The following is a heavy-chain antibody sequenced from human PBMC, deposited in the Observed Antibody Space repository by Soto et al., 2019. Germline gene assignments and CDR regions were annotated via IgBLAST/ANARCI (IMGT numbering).Heavy chain of an antibody. CDR2: INHSGST. D-gene: IGHD3-10*01. J-gene: IGHJ5*02. V-gene: IGHV4-34*01. CDR3: ARHQRLLWFGEESNWFDP. CDR1: GGSLSDYY. Sequence: SETLSLTCAVYGGSLSDYYWSWIRQPPGKGLEWIGEINHSGSTNYNPSLKSRVTISVDTSKNQFSLKLSSVTAADTAVYYCARHQRLLWFGEESNWFDPWGQGTLVTVSS.